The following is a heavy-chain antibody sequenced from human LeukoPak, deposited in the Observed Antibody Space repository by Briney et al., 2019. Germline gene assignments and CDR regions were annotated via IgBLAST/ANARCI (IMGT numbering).Heavy chain of an antibody. Sequence: SVKVCCKASGGTFSSYAISWVRQAPGQGLEWMGGIIPMFGTANYAQKFQGRVTITADKSTSTAYMKLRSLRSEDTAVYYCARGHYDILTGYPEAMYYYYMDVWGKGTTVTVSS. J-gene: IGHJ6*03. V-gene: IGHV1-69*06. CDR2: IIPMFGTA. D-gene: IGHD3-9*01. CDR3: ARGHYDILTGYPEAMYYYYMDV. CDR1: GGTFSSYA.